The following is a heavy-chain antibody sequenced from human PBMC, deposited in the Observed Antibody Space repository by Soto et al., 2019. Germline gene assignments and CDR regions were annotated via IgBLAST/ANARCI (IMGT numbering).Heavy chain of an antibody. V-gene: IGHV3-53*01. D-gene: IGHD6-19*01. CDR2: IYGGGTT. CDR3: VQGTGWHGFDF. CDR1: GVALSSKY. Sequence: GGALRLPWAASGVALSSKYKTWVRQAPGKGLEWVSVIYGGGTTYYADSLKGRFTISRDTSKNTLYLQMNSLRAEDTAVYYCVQGTGWHGFDFWGQGTLVTVSS. J-gene: IGHJ4*01.